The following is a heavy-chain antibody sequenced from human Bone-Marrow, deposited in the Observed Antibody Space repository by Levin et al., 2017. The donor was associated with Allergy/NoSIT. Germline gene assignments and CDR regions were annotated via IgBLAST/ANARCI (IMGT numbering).Heavy chain of an antibody. J-gene: IGHJ4*02. Sequence: PGGSLRLSCAASGFTFSSYEMNWVRQAPGKGLEWVSYISSSGSTIYYADSVKGRFTISRDNAKNSLYLQMNSLRAEDTAVYYCAGGSRGFWSGYYFDYWGQGTLVTVSS. CDR3: AGGSRGFWSGYYFDY. V-gene: IGHV3-48*03. CDR1: GFTFSSYE. D-gene: IGHD3-3*01. CDR2: ISSSGSTI.